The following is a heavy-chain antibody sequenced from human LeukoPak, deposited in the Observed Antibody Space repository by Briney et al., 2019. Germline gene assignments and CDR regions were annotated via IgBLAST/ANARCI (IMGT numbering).Heavy chain of an antibody. V-gene: IGHV4-39*07. Sequence: PSETLSLTCTVSGGSISGSSSYWGWIRQPPGEGLEWIGNIYYRGTTYYSPSLKSRVTISVDTSKNQFSLKLSSVTAADTAVYYCARAPHDDYVWGSYRYPKGGDKGNFDYWGQGTLVTVSS. CDR1: GGSISGSSSY. D-gene: IGHD3-16*02. CDR3: ARAPHDDYVWGSYRYPKGGDKGNFDY. CDR2: IYYRGTT. J-gene: IGHJ4*02.